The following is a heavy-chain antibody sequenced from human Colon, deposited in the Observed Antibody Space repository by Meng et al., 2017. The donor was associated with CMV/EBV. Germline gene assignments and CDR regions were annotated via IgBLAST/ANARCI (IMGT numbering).Heavy chain of an antibody. CDR1: GFTFRNFW. Sequence: GESLKISCVASGFTFRNFWMNWVRQAPGTGLEWVANIKDDGSAAYYANSVKGRFTISRDNAKDSLYLKMNSLRGEDTAVYYCARDPSSGGSDYWGQGTLVTVSS. V-gene: IGHV3-7*01. CDR3: ARDPSSGGSDY. D-gene: IGHD2-15*01. CDR2: IKDDGSAA. J-gene: IGHJ4*02.